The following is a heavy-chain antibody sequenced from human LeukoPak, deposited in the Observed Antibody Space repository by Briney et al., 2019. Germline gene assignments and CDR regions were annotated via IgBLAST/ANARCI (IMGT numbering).Heavy chain of an antibody. V-gene: IGHV3-30*02. CDR1: GFTFSSCP. J-gene: IGHJ4*02. CDR2: IYYDGNNK. CDR3: VKDFWLDYGDW. Sequence: GGSLRLSCAASGFTFSSCPMHWVRQAPGKGLEWVAYIYYDGNNKYNADSVKGRFTISRDNSKNTLYLQMNSLTTEDTAVYYCVKDFWLDYGDWGGQGTLVTVSS. D-gene: IGHD4-17*01.